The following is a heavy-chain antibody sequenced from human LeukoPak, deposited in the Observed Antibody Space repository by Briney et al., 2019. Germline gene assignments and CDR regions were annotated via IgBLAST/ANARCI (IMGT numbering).Heavy chain of an antibody. CDR2: ISSSSSYI. CDR3: ARAPGYGAAYYFDY. CDR1: GFTVSSNY. D-gene: IGHD1-1*01. J-gene: IGHJ4*02. Sequence: KTGGSLRLSCAASGFTVSSNYMNWVRQAPGKGLEWVSSISSSSSYIYYADSVKGRFTISRDNSKNTLYLQMNSLRAEDTAVYYCARAPGYGAAYYFDYWGQGTLVTVSS. V-gene: IGHV3-21*01.